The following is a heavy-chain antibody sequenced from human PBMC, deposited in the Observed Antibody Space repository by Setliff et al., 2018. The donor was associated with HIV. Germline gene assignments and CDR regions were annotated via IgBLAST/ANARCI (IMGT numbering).Heavy chain of an antibody. Sequence: PGGSLRLSCTASGFNINSYNMNWVRQAPGKGLEWVAVISYDGSNKYYADSVKGRFTISRDNAKKSLSLQMNSLRAEDTAVYYCARVVQYSNFDYWGQGTPVTVSS. CDR3: ARVVQYSNFDY. V-gene: IGHV3-30*03. CDR1: GFNINSYN. D-gene: IGHD4-4*01. CDR2: ISYDGSNK. J-gene: IGHJ4*02.